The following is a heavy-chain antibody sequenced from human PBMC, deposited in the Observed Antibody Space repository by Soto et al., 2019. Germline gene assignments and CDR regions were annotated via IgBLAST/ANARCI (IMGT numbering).Heavy chain of an antibody. V-gene: IGHV2-5*02. J-gene: IGHJ4*02. D-gene: IGHD3-3*01. Sequence: QITLNESGPTVVKPTETLTLTCTFSGFSLTTSGVGVGWVRQSPGKAPEWLAFIYWDDDKRYSTSLKSRLTITQDTSKNQLVLTMANVDPADTATYYCAHRVLRAVFGLVTTTAIYFDFWGQGTPVVVSS. CDR2: IYWDDDK. CDR3: AHRVLRAVFGLVTTTAIYFDF. CDR1: GFSLTTSGVG.